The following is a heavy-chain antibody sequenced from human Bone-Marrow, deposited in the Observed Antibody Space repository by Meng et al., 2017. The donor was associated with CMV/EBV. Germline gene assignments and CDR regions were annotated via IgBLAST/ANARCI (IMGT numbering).Heavy chain of an antibody. J-gene: IGHJ6*02. D-gene: IGHD4-17*01. CDR2: IYYSGST. Sequence: SETLSLTCAVYGGSFSGYYWSWIRQPPGKGLEWIGYIYYSGSTNDNPSLKSRVTISVDTSKNQFSLKLSTVTAADTAVYYCARDRGVTVRNYYYYGMDVWGQGTTVTVSS. CDR3: ARDRGVTVRNYYYYGMDV. V-gene: IGHV4-59*01. CDR1: GGSFSGYY.